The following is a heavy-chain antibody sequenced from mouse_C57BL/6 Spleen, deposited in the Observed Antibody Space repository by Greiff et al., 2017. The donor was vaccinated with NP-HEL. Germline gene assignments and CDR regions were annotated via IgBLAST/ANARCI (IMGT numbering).Heavy chain of an antibody. Sequence: EVQGVESGGGLVKPGGSLKLSCAASGFTFSSYTMSWVRQTPEKRLEWVATISGGGGNTYYPDSVKGRFTISRDNAKNTLYLQMSSLRSEDTALYYCARQGAAYFDYWGQGTTLTVSS. J-gene: IGHJ2*01. CDR3: ARQGAAYFDY. CDR1: GFTFSSYT. V-gene: IGHV5-9*01. CDR2: ISGGGGNT.